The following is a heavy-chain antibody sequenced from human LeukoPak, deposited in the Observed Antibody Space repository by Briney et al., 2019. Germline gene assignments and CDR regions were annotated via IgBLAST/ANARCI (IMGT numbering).Heavy chain of an antibody. D-gene: IGHD5-24*01. V-gene: IGHV3-48*01. CDR1: GFTFSDYS. CDR3: ARDYKYAFDN. CDR2: IGISSGNT. Sequence: GGSLRLSCAASGFTFSDYSMNWVRQAPGKGLEWISYIGISSGNTKYADSVKGRFTISGDKAKNPLYLQMSSLRVEDTAVYYCARDYKYAFDNWGQGTLVTVSS. J-gene: IGHJ4*02.